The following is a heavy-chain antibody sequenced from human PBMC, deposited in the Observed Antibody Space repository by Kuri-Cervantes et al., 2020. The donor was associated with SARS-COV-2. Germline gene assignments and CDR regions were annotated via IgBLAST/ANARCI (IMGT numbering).Heavy chain of an antibody. CDR3: ARDYAWANGDHSYYFDS. V-gene: IGHV3-21*05. CDR1: GFTFSSYS. J-gene: IGHJ4*02. D-gene: IGHD4-17*01. Sequence: GGSLRLSCAASGFTFSSYSMNWVRQAPGKGLEWISYISYSGTYTKYTDSVKGRFSVSGDNTENSLVLQMDSLGAEDTAIYCCARDYAWANGDHSYYFDSWGQGTLVTVSS. CDR2: ISYSGTYT.